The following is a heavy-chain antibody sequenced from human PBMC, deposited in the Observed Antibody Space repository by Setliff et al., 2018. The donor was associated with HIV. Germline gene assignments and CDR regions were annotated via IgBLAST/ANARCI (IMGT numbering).Heavy chain of an antibody. Sequence: SVKVSCKASGGPFATYAINWVRQAPGQGLEWMGRIVPIFGPGDYAQAFEGRITIMADRSTTTVHMELSGLTSDDTAMYYCAREVREYRHFDKTYHTYMDVWGKGTTVTVSS. D-gene: IGHD3-16*01. CDR2: IVPIFGPG. V-gene: IGHV1-69*06. CDR3: AREVREYRHFDKTYHTYMDV. CDR1: GGPFATYA. J-gene: IGHJ6*04.